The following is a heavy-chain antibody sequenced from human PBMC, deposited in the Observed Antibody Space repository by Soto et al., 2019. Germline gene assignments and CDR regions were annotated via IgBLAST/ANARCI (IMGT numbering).Heavy chain of an antibody. CDR1: GGSFSGHY. Sequence: SETLSLTCAVYGGSFSGHYWGWIRQPPGKGLEWIGNIYYSGSTNYNPSLKSRVTISVDTSKNQFSLKLSSVTAADTAVYYCARRYGWNFDFWGQGTLVTVSS. V-gene: IGHV4-59*08. CDR2: IYYSGST. J-gene: IGHJ4*02. CDR3: ARRYGWNFDF. D-gene: IGHD6-19*01.